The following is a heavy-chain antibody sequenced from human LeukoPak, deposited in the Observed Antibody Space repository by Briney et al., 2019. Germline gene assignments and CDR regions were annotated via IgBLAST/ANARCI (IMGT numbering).Heavy chain of an antibody. CDR1: GGSISSGSYC. V-gene: IGHV4-61*09. Sequence: SQTLSLTCTVSGGSISSGSYCWSWIRQPAGKGLEWIGHIYTNGNTNYNPSLKSRVTISVDTSKNQFSLKLSSVTAADTAVYYCARVRGGSYYQNAWTNWFDPWGQGTLVTVSS. J-gene: IGHJ5*02. D-gene: IGHD1-26*01. CDR2: IYTNGNT. CDR3: ARVRGGSYYQNAWTNWFDP.